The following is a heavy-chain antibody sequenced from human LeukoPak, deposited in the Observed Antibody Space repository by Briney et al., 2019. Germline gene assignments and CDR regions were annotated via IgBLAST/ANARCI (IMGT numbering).Heavy chain of an antibody. CDR1: GFTVSSNY. CDR2: IYSGGST. J-gene: IGHJ4*02. CDR3: ARGRVDTAMVIPV. D-gene: IGHD5-18*01. V-gene: IGHV3-53*01. Sequence: PGGSLRLSCAASGFTVSSNYMSWVRQAPGKGLEWVSVIYSGGSTYYADSVKGRFTISRDNSKNTLYLQMNSLRAEDTAVYYCARGRVDTAMVIPVWGQGTLSPSPQ.